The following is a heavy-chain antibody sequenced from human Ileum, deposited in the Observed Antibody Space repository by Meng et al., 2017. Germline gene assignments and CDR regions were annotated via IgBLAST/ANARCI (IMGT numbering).Heavy chain of an antibody. CDR3: TTEGVWIGETRFVP. Sequence: GESLKISCAASGFSFTGTWMSWVRQAPGKGLEWVGRIKDRSNGGTADYAAPVKDRFIISRDDSKNTMYLQMNSLKTEDTAMYYCTTEGVWIGETRFVPWGQGILVTVSS. CDR1: GFSFTGTW. V-gene: IGHV3-15*01. CDR2: IKDRSNGGTA. J-gene: IGHJ5*02. D-gene: IGHD3-10*01.